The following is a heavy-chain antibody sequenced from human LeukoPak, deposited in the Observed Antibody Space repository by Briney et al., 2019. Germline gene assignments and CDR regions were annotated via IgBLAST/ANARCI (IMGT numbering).Heavy chain of an antibody. CDR1: GFTFGDYG. J-gene: IGHJ4*02. D-gene: IGHD3-22*01. Sequence: PGGSLRLSCAASGFTFGDYGMSWVRQAPGKGLDWVSGSNWNCGGTGYADSVKGRFTISRDNAKNSLYLQMNSLRAEDTALYYCAVNYYDSSGYCPGGYWGQGTLVTVSS. CDR3: AVNYYDSSGYCPGGY. CDR2: SNWNCGGT. V-gene: IGHV3-20*04.